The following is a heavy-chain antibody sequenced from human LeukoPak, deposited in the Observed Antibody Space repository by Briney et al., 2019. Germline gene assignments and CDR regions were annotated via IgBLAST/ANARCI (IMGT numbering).Heavy chain of an antibody. CDR1: GYTFTGYY. CDR3: ARGGGGNDAFDI. CDR2: INPKSGGT. J-gene: IGHJ3*02. Sequence: ASVKVSCKASGYTFTGYYIHCVRQAPGQGLEWMGWINPKSGGTNYAQKFQGRVTMTRDMSTSTVYMELSSLRSEDTAVYYCARGGGGNDAFDIWGQGTMVTVSS. D-gene: IGHD1-14*01. V-gene: IGHV1-2*02.